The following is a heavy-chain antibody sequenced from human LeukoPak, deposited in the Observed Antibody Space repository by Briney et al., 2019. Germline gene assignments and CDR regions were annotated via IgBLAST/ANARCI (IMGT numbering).Heavy chain of an antibody. Sequence: GGSLRLSCAASGFTFSSYWVSWVRQAPGKGLEWVANIKQDGSEKYYVDSVKGRFTISRDNAKNSLYLQMNSLRAEDTAVYYCAREAHSNYGVIDYNWFDPWGQGTLVTVSS. CDR2: IKQDGSEK. J-gene: IGHJ5*02. CDR3: AREAHSNYGVIDYNWFDP. CDR1: GFTFSSYW. D-gene: IGHD4-11*01. V-gene: IGHV3-7*03.